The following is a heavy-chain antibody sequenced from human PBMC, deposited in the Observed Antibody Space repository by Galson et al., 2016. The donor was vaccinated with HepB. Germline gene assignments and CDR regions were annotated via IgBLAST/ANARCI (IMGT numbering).Heavy chain of an antibody. CDR3: AKVPSMVRGF. CDR2: INIDGNSI. D-gene: IGHD3-10*01. Sequence: SLRLSCAASGFTFTNYDIHWVRQAPGTGLVWVPRINIDGNSITYADSVKSRFAISRDNSKKTLYLQMNSLRAEDTAVYYCAKVPSMVRGFWGQGTMVTVSS. J-gene: IGHJ3*01. CDR1: GFTFTNYD. V-gene: IGHV3-74*01.